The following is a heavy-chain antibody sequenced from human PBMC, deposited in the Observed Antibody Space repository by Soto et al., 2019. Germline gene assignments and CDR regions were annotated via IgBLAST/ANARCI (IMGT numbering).Heavy chain of an antibody. D-gene: IGHD5-12*01. CDR2: ISAYNVNT. V-gene: IGHV1-18*01. CDR1: GYTFTSYG. Sequence: ASVKVSCKASGYTFTSYGISWVRQAPGQGLEWMGWISAYNVNTKYNPSLQSRVSISMDVSTNQCSLKLNSATAADTAVYYCAMGYSAYLVPDYWGQGTLVTVSS. CDR3: AMGYSAYLVPDY. J-gene: IGHJ4*02.